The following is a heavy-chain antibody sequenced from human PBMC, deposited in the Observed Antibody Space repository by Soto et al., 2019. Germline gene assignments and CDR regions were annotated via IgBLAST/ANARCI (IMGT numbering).Heavy chain of an antibody. CDR2: IVPRFGSP. CDR3: ARDRIQLRLGKYSLNGMDG. J-gene: IGHJ6*02. Sequence: QVQLVQSGAEMRKPGSSLRVSCKASGGTFSDFAFSWVRQAPGQGLEWMGGIVPRFGSPNYAQKFGGRVTIAEDTSTSTVYMEVSSLRFDDTAVYFCARDRIQLRLGKYSLNGMDGWGQGTKITVS. D-gene: IGHD3-16*01. CDR1: GGTFSDFA. V-gene: IGHV1-69*06.